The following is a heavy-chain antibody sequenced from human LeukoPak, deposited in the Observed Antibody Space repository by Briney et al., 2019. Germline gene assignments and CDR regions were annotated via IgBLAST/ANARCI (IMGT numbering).Heavy chain of an antibody. CDR1: GSGFTFGNFA. V-gene: IGHV3-23*01. J-gene: IGHJ6*03. CDR3: AKDGSWGDYQFYFYMDV. CDR2: ISGSGYYT. D-gene: IGHD2-2*01. Sequence: GGSLRLSCEVSGSGFTFGNFAMSGVRQAPGKGLEWVSGISGSGYYTYYADSVKGRFTISRDNSKNTVYIQINSLRAEDTAVYYCAKDGSWGDYQFYFYMDVWGKGTTVTVSS.